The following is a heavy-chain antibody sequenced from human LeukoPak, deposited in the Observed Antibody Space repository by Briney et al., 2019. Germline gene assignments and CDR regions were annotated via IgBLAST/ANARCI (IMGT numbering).Heavy chain of an antibody. CDR1: GFTFSSYA. V-gene: IGHV3-30*04. CDR2: ISYDGSNK. J-gene: IGHJ4*02. D-gene: IGHD3-10*01. Sequence: GGSLRLSCAASGFTFSSYAMHWVRQAPGKGLEWVAVISYDGSNKYYADSVKGRFTISRDNSKNTLYLQMNSLRAEDTAVYYCARDAYYGSGSYLGNDYFDYWGQGTLVTVSS. CDR3: ARDAYYGSGSYLGNDYFDY.